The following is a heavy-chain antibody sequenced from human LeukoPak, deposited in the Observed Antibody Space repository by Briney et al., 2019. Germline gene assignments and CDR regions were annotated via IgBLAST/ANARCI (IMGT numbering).Heavy chain of an antibody. J-gene: IGHJ4*02. D-gene: IGHD4-23*01. V-gene: IGHV4-59*01. CDR2: IYYSGST. CDR1: GGSISSYY. CDR3: ARGGPGGDFDY. Sequence: SEILSLTCTVSGGSISSYYWSWIRQPPGKGLEWIGYIYYSGSTNYNPSLKSRVTISVDTSKNQFSLKLSSVTAADTAVYYCARGGPGGDFDYWGQGTLVTVSS.